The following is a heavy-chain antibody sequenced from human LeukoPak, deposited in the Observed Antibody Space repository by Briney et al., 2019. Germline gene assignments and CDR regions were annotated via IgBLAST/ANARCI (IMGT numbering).Heavy chain of an antibody. Sequence: SETLSLTCTVSGGSISSSSYYWGWIRQPPGKGLEWIGSIYYSGSTYYNPSLKSRVTISVDTSKNQFSLKLSSVTAADTAVYYCARDSSSSGAYWGQGTLVTVSS. J-gene: IGHJ4*02. CDR3: ARDSSSSGAY. CDR1: GGSISSSSYY. CDR2: IYYSGST. D-gene: IGHD6-6*01. V-gene: IGHV4-39*07.